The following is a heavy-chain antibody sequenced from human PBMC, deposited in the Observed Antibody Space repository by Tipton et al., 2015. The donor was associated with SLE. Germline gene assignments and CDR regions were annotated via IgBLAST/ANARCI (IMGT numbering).Heavy chain of an antibody. J-gene: IGHJ4*02. CDR2: IHNTGRT. D-gene: IGHD2-15*01. CDR1: GGSISSYY. V-gene: IGHV4-59*01. Sequence: LRLSCTVSGGSISSYYWNWVRQPPGKGLEWIGYIHNTGRTNYNPSLKSRVAMSVDTSKQYSLNLGSVTAADTAIYYCARATCSVGVCYLDYWGQGALVTVSS. CDR3: ARATCSVGVCYLDY.